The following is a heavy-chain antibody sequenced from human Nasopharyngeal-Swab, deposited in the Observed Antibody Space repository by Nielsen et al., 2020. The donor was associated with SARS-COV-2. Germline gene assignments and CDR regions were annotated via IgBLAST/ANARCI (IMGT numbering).Heavy chain of an antibody. CDR3: VKDPDPTPLTWYFDL. Sequence: GESLKISCAASGFTFENYAMHWVRQLPGKGLEWVSLISWHSSFTYYADSVKGRFTISRDNSKNSLYLQMNSLTTEDTAFYYCVKDPDPTPLTWYFDLWGRGTLVTVTS. CDR1: GFTFENYA. D-gene: IGHD1-20*01. V-gene: IGHV3-43*01. J-gene: IGHJ2*01. CDR2: ISWHSSFT.